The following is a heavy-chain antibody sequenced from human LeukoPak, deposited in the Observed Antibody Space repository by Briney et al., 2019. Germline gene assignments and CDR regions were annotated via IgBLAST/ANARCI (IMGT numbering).Heavy chain of an antibody. V-gene: IGHV3-33*01. CDR3: ARDRYPLMVRGVIITSGNWFDP. Sequence: GGSLRLSCAASGFTFSSYGMHWVRQAPGKGLEWVAVIWYDGSNKYYADSVKGRFTISRDNSKNTLYLQMNSLRAGDTAVYYCARDRYPLMVRGVIITSGNWFDPWGQGTLVTVSS. D-gene: IGHD3-10*01. J-gene: IGHJ5*02. CDR2: IWYDGSNK. CDR1: GFTFSSYG.